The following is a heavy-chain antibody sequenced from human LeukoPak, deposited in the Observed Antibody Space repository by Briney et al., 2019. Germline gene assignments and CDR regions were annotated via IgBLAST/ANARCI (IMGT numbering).Heavy chain of an antibody. Sequence: PSETLSLTCTVSGGSISSSSYYWGWIRQPPGKGLEWIGSIYYSGSTYYNPSLKSRVTISVDTSKNQFSLKLSSVTAADTAVYYCASSRYSGYDYWGGGRDYWGQGTLVTVSS. D-gene: IGHD5-12*01. V-gene: IGHV4-39*07. CDR3: ASSRYSGYDYWGGGRDY. CDR1: GGSISSSSYY. J-gene: IGHJ4*02. CDR2: IYYSGST.